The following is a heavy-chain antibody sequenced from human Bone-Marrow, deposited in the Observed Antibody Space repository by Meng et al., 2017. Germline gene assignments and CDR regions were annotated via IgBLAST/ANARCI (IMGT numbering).Heavy chain of an antibody. J-gene: IGHJ4*02. Sequence: EVQRVESGGVLVQPRGSLRLSCAASGLTFSNYAMGWVHLTPGKGLGWVSSIRNNGANTYYADSVKGRFTISRDNSKNMLYLQMNSLRAEDTALYYCARDGYKWGRGTLVTVSS. CDR2: IRNNGANT. CDR1: GLTFSNYA. V-gene: IGHV3-23*04. D-gene: IGHD2-2*02. CDR3: ARDGYK.